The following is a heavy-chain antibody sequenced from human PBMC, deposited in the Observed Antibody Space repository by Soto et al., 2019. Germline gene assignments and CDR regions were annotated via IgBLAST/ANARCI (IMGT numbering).Heavy chain of an antibody. V-gene: IGHV3-23*01. CDR3: AKDRGTTTVTFDAFQH. Sequence: GGSLRLSCAASVFSFNSYSMSWVRQAPGKGLEWVAGIIGSGDSAYYADSVKGRFTISRDNSKNTLYLQMNSLRAGDTAIYYCAKDRGTTTVTFDAFQHWGQGTLVTVSS. J-gene: IGHJ1*01. CDR1: VFSFNSYS. CDR2: IIGSGDSA. D-gene: IGHD4-17*01.